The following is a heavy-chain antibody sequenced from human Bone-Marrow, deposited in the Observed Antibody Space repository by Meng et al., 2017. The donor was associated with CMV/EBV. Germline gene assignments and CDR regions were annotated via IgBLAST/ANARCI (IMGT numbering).Heavy chain of an antibody. Sequence: GESLKISCAASGFTFSDYYMSWIRQAPGKGLEWVSYIRDGGITTYYVDSVKGRFTISRDNAKNSLYLQMNSLRADDTAVYYCARDARSSGYEETRFDTWGQGTLVTVPS. V-gene: IGHV3-11*04. CDR3: ARDARSSGYEETRFDT. D-gene: IGHD3-22*01. J-gene: IGHJ5*02. CDR2: IRDGGITT. CDR1: GFTFSDYY.